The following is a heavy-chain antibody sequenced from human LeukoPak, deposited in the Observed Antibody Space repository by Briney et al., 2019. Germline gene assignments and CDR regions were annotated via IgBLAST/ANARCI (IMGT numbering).Heavy chain of an antibody. CDR1: GYTFTSYY. D-gene: IGHD3-22*01. J-gene: IGHJ5*02. Sequence: ASVKVSFKASGYTFTSYYMHWVRQAPGQGLEWMGIINPSGGSTSDAQKFQGRVTMTRDMSTSTVYMELSSLRSEDTAVYYCARDLRYDSSGYYAPKGWFDPWGQGTLVTVSS. V-gene: IGHV1-46*01. CDR3: ARDLRYDSSGYYAPKGWFDP. CDR2: INPSGGST.